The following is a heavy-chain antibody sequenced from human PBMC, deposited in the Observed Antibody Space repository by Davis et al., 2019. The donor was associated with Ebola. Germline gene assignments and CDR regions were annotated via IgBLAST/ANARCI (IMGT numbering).Heavy chain of an antibody. CDR1: GFTFSDYY. D-gene: IGHD3-9*01. J-gene: IGHJ4*02. CDR2: ISSSGSTI. Sequence: GGSLRLSCAASGFTFSDYYMSWIRQAPGKGLEWVSYISSSGSTIYYADSVKGQFTISRDNAKNSLYLQMNSLRAEDTAVYYCARDKGLRYFDWLLDPFDYGGQGTLVTVSS. CDR3: ARDKGLRYFDWLLDPFDY. V-gene: IGHV3-11*01.